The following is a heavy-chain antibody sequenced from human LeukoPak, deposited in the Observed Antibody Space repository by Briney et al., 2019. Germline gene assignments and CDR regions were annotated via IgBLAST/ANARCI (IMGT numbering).Heavy chain of an antibody. CDR1: GFTFDDYA. CDR3: AKESIEEVVTPYFDY. V-gene: IGHV3-9*01. Sequence: GGSLRLSCAASGFTFDDYAMHWVRHAPGKGLEWVSGISWNSGSIGYADSVKGRFTISRDNAKNSLYLQMNSLRAEDTALYYCAKESIEEVVTPYFDYWGQGTLVTVSS. D-gene: IGHD2-15*01. J-gene: IGHJ4*02. CDR2: ISWNSGSI.